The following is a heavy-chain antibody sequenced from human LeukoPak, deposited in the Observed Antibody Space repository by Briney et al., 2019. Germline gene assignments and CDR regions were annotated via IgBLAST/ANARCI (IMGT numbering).Heavy chain of an antibody. Sequence: QPGGSLRLSCAASGFTFSTYAMSWVRQAPGKGLEWVSTISGSGGSVYYADSVKGRFAISRDNSRDTLVLQMNSLRAEDTAMYYCAKTPGSKYCTSTTCLEYFQYWGQGALVTVSS. D-gene: IGHD2-2*01. CDR2: ISGSGGSV. CDR1: GFTFSTYA. V-gene: IGHV3-23*01. J-gene: IGHJ1*01. CDR3: AKTPGSKYCTSTTCLEYFQY.